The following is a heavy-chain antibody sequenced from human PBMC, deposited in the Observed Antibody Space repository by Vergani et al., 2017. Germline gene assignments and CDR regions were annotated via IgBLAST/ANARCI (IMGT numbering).Heavy chain of an antibody. CDR2: ISDSGTSI. J-gene: IGHJ6*03. Sequence: QVQLVESGGTLVKPGGSLRLSCAASGFTFRDFYMTWIRQVPGKGLEWVSHISDSGTSINYADSVKGRFTVSKDNAKQSLYLQMTSLRVEDTAVYYCARGNWNDGFNSYYYMDVWGKGTTVTVSS. V-gene: IGHV3-11*01. D-gene: IGHD1-1*01. CDR3: ARGNWNDGFNSYYYMDV. CDR1: GFTFRDFY.